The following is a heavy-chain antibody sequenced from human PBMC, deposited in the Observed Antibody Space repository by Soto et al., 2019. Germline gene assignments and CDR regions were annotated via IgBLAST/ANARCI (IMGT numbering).Heavy chain of an antibody. V-gene: IGHV3-73*01. CDR1: GFTFSGSA. D-gene: IGHD1-26*01. CDR2: IRSKANSYAT. Sequence: GGSLRLSCAASGFTFSGSAMHWVRQASGKGLEWVGRIRSKANSYATAYAASVKGRFTISRDDSKNTAYLQMSSLRSEDTAINYCAKDEYWESHFYYFMDLWGRGTTVTVSS. J-gene: IGHJ6*03. CDR3: AKDEYWESHFYYFMDL.